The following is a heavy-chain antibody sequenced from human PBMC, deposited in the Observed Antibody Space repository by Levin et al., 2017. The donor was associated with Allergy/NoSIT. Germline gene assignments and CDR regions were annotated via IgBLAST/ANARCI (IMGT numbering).Heavy chain of an antibody. J-gene: IGHJ4*02. CDR3: ARELGYCSSTSCYGGTFDY. Sequence: SQTLSLTCAVYGGSFSGYYWSWIRQPPGKGLEWIGEINHSGSTNYNPSLKSRVTISGDTSKNQFSLKLSSVTAADTAVYYCARELGYCSSTSCYGGTFDYWGQGTLVTVSS. V-gene: IGHV4-34*01. CDR2: INHSGST. D-gene: IGHD2-2*01. CDR1: GGSFSGYY.